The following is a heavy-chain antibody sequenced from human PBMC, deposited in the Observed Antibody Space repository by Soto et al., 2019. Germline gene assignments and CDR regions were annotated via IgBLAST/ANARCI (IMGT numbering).Heavy chain of an antibody. CDR2: INAGNGNT. CDR3: ERAGIAGECYYYGMDV. CDR1: GYTFTSYA. V-gene: IGHV1-3*01. D-gene: IGHD6-13*01. J-gene: IGHJ6*02. Sequence: ASVKVSCKASGYTFTSYAMHWVRQAPGQRLEWMGWINAGNGNTKYSQKFQGRVTITRDTSASTAYMELSSLRSEDTAVYYCERAGIAGECYYYGMDVWGQGTTLTFP.